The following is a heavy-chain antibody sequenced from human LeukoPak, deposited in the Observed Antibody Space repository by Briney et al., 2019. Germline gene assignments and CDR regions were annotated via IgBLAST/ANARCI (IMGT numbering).Heavy chain of an antibody. J-gene: IGHJ6*02. D-gene: IGHD1-26*01. V-gene: IGHV3-30-3*01. CDR1: GFTSSSYA. CDR2: ISYDGSNK. CDR3: AKAHIVGATGYYYGMDV. Sequence: GGSLRLSCAASGFTSSSYAMHWVRQAPGKGLEWVAVISYDGSNKYYADSVKGRFTISRDNSKNTLYLQMNSLRAEDTAVYYCAKAHIVGATGYYYGMDVWGQGTTVTVSS.